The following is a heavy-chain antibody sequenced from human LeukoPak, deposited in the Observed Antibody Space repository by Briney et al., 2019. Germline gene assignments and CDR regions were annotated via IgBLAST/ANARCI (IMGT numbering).Heavy chain of an antibody. J-gene: IGHJ5*02. CDR3: ARGQDIVVVPAHNWFDP. Sequence: ASVKVSCKASGYTFTGYYMHWVRQAPGQGLEWMGWINPNSGGTNYAQKFQGRVTMTRDTSISTAYMELRSLRSDDTAVYYCARGQDIVVVPAHNWFDPWGQGTLVTVSS. CDR1: GYTFTGYY. V-gene: IGHV1-2*02. CDR2: INPNSGGT. D-gene: IGHD2-2*01.